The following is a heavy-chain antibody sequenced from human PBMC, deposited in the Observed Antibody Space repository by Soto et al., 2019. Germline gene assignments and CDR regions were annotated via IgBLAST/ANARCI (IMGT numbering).Heavy chain of an antibody. Sequence: GGSLRLSCAASGFTFSSHAMSWVRQAPGKGLEWVSAISGSGGSTYYADSVKGRFTISRDNSKNTLYLQMNSLRAEDTAVYYCAKASVMVRGFDYWGQGTLVTVSS. CDR2: ISGSGGST. CDR1: GFTFSSHA. V-gene: IGHV3-23*01. CDR3: AKASVMVRGFDY. D-gene: IGHD3-10*01. J-gene: IGHJ4*02.